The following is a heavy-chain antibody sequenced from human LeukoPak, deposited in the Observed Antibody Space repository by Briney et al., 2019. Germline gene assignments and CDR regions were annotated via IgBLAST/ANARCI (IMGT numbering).Heavy chain of an antibody. CDR3: AKVAAIDFYGDSYFDY. Sequence: AGGSLRLSCAASGFTFSSYAMSWVRQAPGKGLEWVSAISGSGGSTYYADSVKGRFTISRDNSKNTLYLQMNSLRAEDTAVYYCAKVAAIDFYGDSYFDYWGQGTLVTVSS. CDR2: ISGSGGST. D-gene: IGHD4-17*01. CDR1: GFTFSSYA. V-gene: IGHV3-23*01. J-gene: IGHJ4*02.